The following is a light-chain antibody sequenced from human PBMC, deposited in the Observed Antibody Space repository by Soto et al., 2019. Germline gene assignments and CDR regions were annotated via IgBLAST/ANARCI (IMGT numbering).Light chain of an antibody. Sequence: EIVMTQSPATLSVSPGERATLSCRASQSVSRNVAWYQQKPCQAPRLLIHDASTRATGISVRFSGSESGKESTLTISSLQSEDFAVYYCQQYNNWLWTFGQGTKVDIK. CDR1: QSVSRN. J-gene: IGKJ1*01. V-gene: IGKV3-15*01. CDR2: DAS. CDR3: QQYNNWLWT.